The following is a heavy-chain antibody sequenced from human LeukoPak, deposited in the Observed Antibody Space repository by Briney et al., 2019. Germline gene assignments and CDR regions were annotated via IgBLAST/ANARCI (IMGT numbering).Heavy chain of an antibody. CDR1: GYTFTCYG. CDR3: ARDLYYDSSGYSPFDY. Sequence: SVKVSCKASGYTFTCYGISWVRQAPGQGLEWMGWISAYNGNTNYAQKLQGRVTMTTDTSTSTAYMELRSLRSDDTAVYYCARDLYYDSSGYSPFDYWGQGTLVTVSP. V-gene: IGHV1-18*01. J-gene: IGHJ4*02. D-gene: IGHD3-22*01. CDR2: ISAYNGNT.